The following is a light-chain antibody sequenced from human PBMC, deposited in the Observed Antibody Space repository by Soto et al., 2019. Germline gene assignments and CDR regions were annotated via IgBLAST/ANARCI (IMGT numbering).Light chain of an antibody. CDR1: SSVVGGYNY. V-gene: IGLV2-14*01. J-gene: IGLJ2*01. CDR2: EVS. Sequence: SVLTQPASVSGSPGQSITISCTGTSSVVGGYNYVSWYQQHPGKAPKLMIYEVSNRPSGVSNRFSGSKSGNTASLTISGLQAEDEADYYCISYTSSSTLVVFGGGTKLTVL. CDR3: ISYTSSSTLVV.